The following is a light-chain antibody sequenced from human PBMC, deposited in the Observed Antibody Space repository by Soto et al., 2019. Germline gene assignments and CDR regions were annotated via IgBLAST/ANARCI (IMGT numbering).Light chain of an antibody. J-gene: IGKJ4*01. CDR1: QDISSY. Sequence: DIPMTQSPSSLSASVGDRVTITCQASQDISSYLNWYQQKPGKAPKLLIYAASNLETGVPSRFSGSGSGTDFTFTISSLQPEDIATYYCQQYDNLPLTFGGGTKVEIK. CDR3: QQYDNLPLT. CDR2: AAS. V-gene: IGKV1-33*01.